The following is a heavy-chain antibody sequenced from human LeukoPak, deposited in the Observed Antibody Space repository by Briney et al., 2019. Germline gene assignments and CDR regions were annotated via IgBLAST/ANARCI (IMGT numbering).Heavy chain of an antibody. CDR1: GYTFTNYG. CDR3: ARDLVTFGGIIALVAY. CDR2: ISAYNGNT. V-gene: IGHV1-18*01. J-gene: IGHJ4*02. Sequence: ASVKVSCKASGYTFTNYGISWVRQAPGQGLEWMGWISAYNGNTNYAQKFQGRVTMTTDTSTSTAYMELRGLRSDDTAVYYCARDLVTFGGIIALVAYWGQGTLVTVSS. D-gene: IGHD3-16*02.